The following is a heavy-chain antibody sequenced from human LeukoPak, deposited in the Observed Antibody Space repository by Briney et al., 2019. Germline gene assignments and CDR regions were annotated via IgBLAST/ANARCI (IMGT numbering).Heavy chain of an antibody. J-gene: IGHJ3*02. CDR2: INPSGGST. CDR3: ARLYSGSYLVAFDI. CDR1: GYIFTSYY. V-gene: IGHV1-46*01. Sequence: ASVQVSCKASGYIFTSYYIHWVRQAPGQGLEWMGIINPSGGSTSYAQKFQGRVTMTRDMSTSTVYMELSSLRSEDTAVYYCARLYSGSYLVAFDIWGQGTMVTVSS. D-gene: IGHD1-26*01.